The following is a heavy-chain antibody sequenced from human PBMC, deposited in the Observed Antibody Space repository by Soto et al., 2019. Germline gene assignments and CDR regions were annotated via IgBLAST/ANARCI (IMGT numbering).Heavy chain of an antibody. CDR1: GYTFTSYD. CDR2: MNPNSGNT. Sequence: ASVKVSCKASGYTFTSYDINWVRQATGQGLEWMGWMNPNSGNTGYAQKFQGRVTMTRNTSISTAHMELSSLRSEDTAVYYCARVPRIRYCRGGSCPIGYWGQGTLVTVSS. CDR3: ARVPRIRYCRGGSCPIGY. J-gene: IGHJ4*02. D-gene: IGHD2-15*01. V-gene: IGHV1-8*01.